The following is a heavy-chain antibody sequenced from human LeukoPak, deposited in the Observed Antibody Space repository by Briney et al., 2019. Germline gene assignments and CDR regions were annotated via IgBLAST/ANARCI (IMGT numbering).Heavy chain of an antibody. CDR2: INHSGST. V-gene: IGHV4-34*01. J-gene: IGHJ3*02. D-gene: IGHD4-11*01. Sequence: PSETLSLTCAVYGGSFSGYYWSWIRQPPGRGLEWIGEINHSGSTNYNPSLKSRVTISVDTSKNQFSLKLSSVTAADTAVYYCARYLFAPRPTATPPKAFDIWGQGTMVTVSS. CDR3: ARYLFAPRPTATPPKAFDI. CDR1: GGSFSGYY.